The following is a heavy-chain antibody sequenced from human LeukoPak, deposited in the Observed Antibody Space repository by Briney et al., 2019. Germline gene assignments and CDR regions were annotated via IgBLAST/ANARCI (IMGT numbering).Heavy chain of an antibody. Sequence: SETLSLTCTVSGGSISSGSYYWSWIWQPAGKGLEWIGRIYTSGSTNYNPSLKSRVTISVDTSKNQFSLKLSSVTAADTAVYYCASSRDAFDIWGQGTMVTVSS. J-gene: IGHJ3*02. CDR1: GGSISSGSYY. CDR3: ASSRDAFDI. CDR2: IYTSGST. V-gene: IGHV4-61*02.